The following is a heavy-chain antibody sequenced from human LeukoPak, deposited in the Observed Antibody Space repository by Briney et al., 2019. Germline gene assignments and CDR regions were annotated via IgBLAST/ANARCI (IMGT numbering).Heavy chain of an antibody. J-gene: IGHJ4*02. V-gene: IGHV3-21*01. CDR1: GFTFSSYS. CDR3: ARDRGGYDPEYYFDY. CDR2: ISSSSSYI. D-gene: IGHD3-10*01. Sequence: PGGSLRLSCAASGFTFSSYSMNWVRQAPGKGLEWVSSISSSSSYIYYADSVMGRFTISRDNAKNSLYLQMNSLRAEDTAVYYCARDRGGYDPEYYFDYWGQGTLVTVSS.